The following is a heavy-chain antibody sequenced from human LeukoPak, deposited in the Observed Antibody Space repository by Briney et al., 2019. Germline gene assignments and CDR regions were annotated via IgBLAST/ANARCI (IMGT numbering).Heavy chain of an antibody. CDR3: AKLGYCSSTSCPRDY. J-gene: IGHJ4*02. V-gene: IGHV4-34*01. Sequence: SETLSLTCAVYGGSFSGYYWSWIRQPPGKGLEWIGEINHSGSTNYNPSLKSRVTISVDTSKNQFSLKLSSVTAADTAVYYRAKLGYCSSTSCPRDYWGQGTLVTVSS. D-gene: IGHD2-2*01. CDR2: INHSGST. CDR1: GGSFSGYY.